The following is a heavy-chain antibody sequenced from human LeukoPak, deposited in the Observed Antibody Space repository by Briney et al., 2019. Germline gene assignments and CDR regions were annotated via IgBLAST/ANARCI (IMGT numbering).Heavy chain of an antibody. CDR1: GFTFSSYA. J-gene: IGHJ4*02. D-gene: IGHD4-23*01. Sequence: GGSLRLSCSASGFTFSSYAMHWVRQAPGRGLEYASGITANGGSTYYADSVKGRFTISRDNSKNTLYLQMSSLRAEDTAVYYCVKGTLLVRDYFDYWGQGTLVTVSS. CDR2: ITANGGST. V-gene: IGHV3-64D*08. CDR3: VKGTLLVRDYFDY.